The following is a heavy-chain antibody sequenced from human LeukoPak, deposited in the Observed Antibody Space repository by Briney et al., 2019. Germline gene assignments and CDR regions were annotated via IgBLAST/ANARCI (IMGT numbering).Heavy chain of an antibody. J-gene: IGHJ3*02. Sequence: GSSVKVSCKASGYTFTSYAMHWVRQAPGQRLEWMGWINAGNGNTKYSQKFQGRVTITRDTSASTAYMELSSLRSEDTAVYYCATPGDLDAFDIWGQGTMVTVSS. CDR1: GYTFTSYA. V-gene: IGHV1-3*01. D-gene: IGHD4-17*01. CDR3: ATPGDLDAFDI. CDR2: INAGNGNT.